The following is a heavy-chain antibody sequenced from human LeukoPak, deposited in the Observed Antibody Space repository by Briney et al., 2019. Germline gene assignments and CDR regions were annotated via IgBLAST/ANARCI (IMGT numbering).Heavy chain of an antibody. V-gene: IGHV3-43*01. CDR3: AKADGYRIYDALDY. CDR1: GFTFGDYT. D-gene: IGHD5/OR15-5a*01. CDR2: ISWDGGST. J-gene: IGHJ4*02. Sequence: PGGSLRLSCAASGFTFGDYTMHWVRQAPGKGLEWVSLISWDGGSTYYADSVKGRFTISRDNSKNSLYLQMNSLRTEDTALYYCAKADGYRIYDALDYWGQGTLVTVSS.